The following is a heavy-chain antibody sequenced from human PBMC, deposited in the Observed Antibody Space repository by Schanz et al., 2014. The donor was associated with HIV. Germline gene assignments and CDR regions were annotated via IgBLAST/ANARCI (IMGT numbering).Heavy chain of an antibody. CDR2: INHRGIT. Sequence: QVQLHQWGAGLLKPSETLSLTCAVYGGSFSAYYWSWIRQPPGKGLEWIGEINHRGITNYNPSLESRATISMDTSKTQFSLKLNSATAADTATYYCARGPWAGSGSYPLDYWGQGTLVTVSS. J-gene: IGHJ4*02. CDR3: ARGPWAGSGSYPLDY. V-gene: IGHV4-34*01. CDR1: GGSFSAYY. D-gene: IGHD3-10*01.